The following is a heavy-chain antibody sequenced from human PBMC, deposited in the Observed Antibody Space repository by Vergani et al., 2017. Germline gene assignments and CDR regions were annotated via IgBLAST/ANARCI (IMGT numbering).Heavy chain of an antibody. V-gene: IGHV4-59*11. CDR1: FDSIRNLY. CDR2: IHYSENT. Sequence: QVQLQESGPGLVKSSETLSLICSVSFDSIRNLYYNWIRQPPGKGLEWIGSIHYSENTNYNPSLKTRVTISVDTSKNQFSLTLTSVTAANTAVYYCASDTHSGQRADRWGQGILVTVTS. D-gene: IGHD6-19*01. J-gene: IGHJ5*02. CDR3: ASDTHSGQRADR.